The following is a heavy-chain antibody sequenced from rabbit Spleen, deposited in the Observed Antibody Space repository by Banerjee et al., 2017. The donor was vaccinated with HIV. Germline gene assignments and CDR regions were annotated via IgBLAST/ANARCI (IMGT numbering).Heavy chain of an antibody. Sequence: QEQLVESGGGLVQPEGSLTLTCKASTFSFGDRDVMCWVRQAPGKGLEWIACINTSTGRPVYATWASGRFTISRTSSTTVTLRMTSLTAADRATYFCARDLVAVIGWNFNLWGPGTLVTVS. CDR1: TFSFGDRDV. D-gene: IGHD1-1*01. CDR3: ARDLVAVIGWNFNL. V-gene: IGHV1S45*01. CDR2: INTSTGRP. J-gene: IGHJ4*01.